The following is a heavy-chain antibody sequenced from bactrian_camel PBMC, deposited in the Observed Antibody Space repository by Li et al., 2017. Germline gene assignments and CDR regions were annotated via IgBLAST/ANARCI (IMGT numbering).Heavy chain of an antibody. J-gene: IGHJ4*01. CDR2: ITSDGTA. CDR1: GITYSSYS. V-gene: IGHV3S53*01. D-gene: IGHD2*01. Sequence: VQLVESGGGSVQAGGSLRLSCAASGITYSSYSMGWFRQAPGKEREGVAGITSDGTAGYKTAVKGRFDISQDNAKNVLYLEMNNLQPEDTAMYYCAANFGPYCSGPYLARRANFLGQGTQVTVS.